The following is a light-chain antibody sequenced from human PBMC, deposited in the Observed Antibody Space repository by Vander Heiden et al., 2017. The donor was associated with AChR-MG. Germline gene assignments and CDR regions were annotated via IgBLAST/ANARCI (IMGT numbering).Light chain of an antibody. CDR3: QQYDYLPPT. Sequence: DIQMTQSPSSLSASVGDRVTITCQASQDISNYLNWYQQKPRKAPKLLIYDASNLETGVPSRFSGSGSGTDFTFTISSLQPEDIATYYCQQYDYLPPTFGQGTRLEIK. V-gene: IGKV1-33*01. CDR2: DAS. J-gene: IGKJ5*01. CDR1: QDISNY.